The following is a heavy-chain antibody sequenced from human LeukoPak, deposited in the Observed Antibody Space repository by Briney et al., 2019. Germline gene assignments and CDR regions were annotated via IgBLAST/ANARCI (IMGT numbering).Heavy chain of an antibody. D-gene: IGHD5-18*01. J-gene: IGHJ3*02. CDR2: ISGSGGST. CDR3: SKNQVELWFRAFDI. V-gene: IGHV3-23*01. Sequence: PGGSLRLSCAASGFTFSSYAMSWVRQAPGKGLEWVSAISGSGGSTYYADSVKGRFTISRDNSKKPLYLQMNSPRAEDTAVYYCSKNQVELWFRAFDIWGQGRMVTVSS. CDR1: GFTFSSYA.